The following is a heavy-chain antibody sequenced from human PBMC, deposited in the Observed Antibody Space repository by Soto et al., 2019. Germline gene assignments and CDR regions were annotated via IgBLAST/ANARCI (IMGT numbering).Heavy chain of an antibody. CDR3: ARGGRRADRGYSYGAPQYGMDV. CDR2: IYYSGST. D-gene: IGHD5-18*01. Sequence: TSETLSLTCTVSGGSISSYYWSWIRQPPGKGLEWIGYIYYSGSTNYNPSLKSRVTISVDTSKNQFSLKLSSVTAADTAVYYCARGGRRADRGYSYGAPQYGMDVWGQGTTVTVSS. V-gene: IGHV4-59*01. CDR1: GGSISSYY. J-gene: IGHJ6*02.